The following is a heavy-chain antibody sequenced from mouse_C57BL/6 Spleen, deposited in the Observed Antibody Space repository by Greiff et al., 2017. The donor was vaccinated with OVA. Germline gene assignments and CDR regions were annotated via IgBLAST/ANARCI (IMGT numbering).Heavy chain of an antibody. CDR1: GYTFTSYT. J-gene: IGHJ2*01. D-gene: IGHD4-1*01. CDR2: INPSSGYT. CDR3: ASSRWDFDY. Sequence: QVQLQQSGAELARPGASVKMSCKASGYTFTSYTMHWVKQRPGQGLEWIGYINPSSGYTKYNQKFKDKATLTADKSSSTACMQLSSVTSEDSAVYYCASSRWDFDYWGQGTTLTVSS. V-gene: IGHV1-4*01.